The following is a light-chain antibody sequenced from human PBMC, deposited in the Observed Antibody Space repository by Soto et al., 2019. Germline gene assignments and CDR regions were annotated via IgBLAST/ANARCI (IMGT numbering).Light chain of an antibody. CDR2: GAS. Sequence: DIPMTQSPSSLSASVGDRVAITCQATQDVSKYLNWYQQKPGKAPKLLISGASNLETGVPSRFSGSGSGADFTFTISSLQPEDIATYYCQQYDSVPFTFGPGTKVDIK. J-gene: IGKJ3*01. V-gene: IGKV1-33*01. CDR1: QDVSKY. CDR3: QQYDSVPFT.